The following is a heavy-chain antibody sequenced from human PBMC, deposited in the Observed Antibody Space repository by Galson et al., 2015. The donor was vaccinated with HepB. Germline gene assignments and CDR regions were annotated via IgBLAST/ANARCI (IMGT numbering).Heavy chain of an antibody. CDR2: INAGNGNT. Sequence: SVKVSCKASGYTFTSYAMHWVRQAPGQRLEWMGWINAGNGNTNYSQKFQGRVTITRDTSASTAYMELSSLRSEDTAVYYCARGERFLEWLLYNDYYYGMDVWGQGTTFTVSS. D-gene: IGHD3-3*01. V-gene: IGHV1-3*01. CDR1: GYTFTSYA. CDR3: ARGERFLEWLLYNDYYYGMDV. J-gene: IGHJ6*02.